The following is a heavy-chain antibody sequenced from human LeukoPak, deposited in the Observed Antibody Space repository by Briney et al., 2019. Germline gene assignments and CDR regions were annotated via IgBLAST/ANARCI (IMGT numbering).Heavy chain of an antibody. J-gene: IGHJ6*02. CDR2: TYYRSKWYN. D-gene: IGHD6-19*01. V-gene: IGHV6-1*01. CDR1: GDSVSSKSAA. Sequence: SQTLSLTCAISGDSVSSKSAAWNWIRQSPSRGLEWLGRTYYRSKWYNGYAVSVKSRITINPDTSKNQFSLQLNSVTPEDTAVYYCARTRYSSGGAYYYGVDVWGQGTTVTVSS. CDR3: ARTRYSSGGAYYYGVDV.